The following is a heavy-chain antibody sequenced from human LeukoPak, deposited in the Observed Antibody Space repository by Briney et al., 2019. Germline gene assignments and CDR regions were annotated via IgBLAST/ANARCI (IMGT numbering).Heavy chain of an antibody. D-gene: IGHD3-16*01. V-gene: IGHV5-51*01. CDR2: IYPRDSDT. Sequence: GESLKISCEASGYTFTHQWIGWVRQMPGTGLEWVGIIYPRDSDTIYSPSFQGHVTISADTSVNTAYLEWRSLEASDTAMYYCARHSDVVGAIWGRGTQVTVSS. CDR3: ARHSDVVGAI. J-gene: IGHJ4*02. CDR1: GYTFTHQW.